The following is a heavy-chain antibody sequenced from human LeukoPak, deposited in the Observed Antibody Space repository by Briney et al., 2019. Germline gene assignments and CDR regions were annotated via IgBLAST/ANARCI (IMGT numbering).Heavy chain of an antibody. CDR3: ARAPYCSSTSCRDY. J-gene: IGHJ4*02. Sequence: SETLSLTCAVYGGSFSGYYWSWIRQPPGKGLEWTGEINHSGSTNYNPSLKSRVTISVDTSKNQFSLKLSSVTAADTAVYYCARAPYCSSTSCRDYWGQGTLVTVSS. CDR2: INHSGST. D-gene: IGHD2-2*01. V-gene: IGHV4-34*01. CDR1: GGSFSGYY.